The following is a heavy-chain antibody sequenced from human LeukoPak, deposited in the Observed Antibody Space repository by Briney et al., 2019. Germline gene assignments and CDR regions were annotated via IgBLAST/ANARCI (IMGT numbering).Heavy chain of an antibody. CDR3: AKLGYSSSWYSPYYYYYMDV. CDR2: ISYDGSNK. Sequence: GGSLRLSCAASGFTFSSYGMHWVRQAPGKGLEWVAVISYDGSNKYYADSVKGRFTISRDNSKNTLYLQMNSLRAEDTAVYYCAKLGYSSSWYSPYYYYYMDVWGKGTTVTVSS. V-gene: IGHV3-30*18. D-gene: IGHD6-13*01. CDR1: GFTFSSYG. J-gene: IGHJ6*03.